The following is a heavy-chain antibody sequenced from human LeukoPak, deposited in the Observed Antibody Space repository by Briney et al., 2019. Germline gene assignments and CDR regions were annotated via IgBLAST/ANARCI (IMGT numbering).Heavy chain of an antibody. V-gene: IGHV4-39*07. CDR1: GVSISSSNSY. Sequence: SETLSLTCAVSGVSISSSNSYWGWIRQPPGKGLEWIGSIYYSGNTYYNASLKSRVTISVDTSKSQFSLKLSSVTAADTAVYYCARDRGYSYHSARYYMDVWGKGTTVTVSS. J-gene: IGHJ6*03. CDR2: IYYSGNT. CDR3: ARDRGYSYHSARYYMDV. D-gene: IGHD5-18*01.